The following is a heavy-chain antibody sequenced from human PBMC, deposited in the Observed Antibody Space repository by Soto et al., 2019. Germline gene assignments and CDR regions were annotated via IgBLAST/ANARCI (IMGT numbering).Heavy chain of an antibody. J-gene: IGHJ3*02. CDR1: GFTFDDYA. CDR2: ISWNSGSI. CDR3: AKDMSKTGDLHGAFDI. V-gene: IGHV3-9*01. D-gene: IGHD7-27*01. Sequence: GGSLRLSCAASGFTFDDYAMHWVRQAPGKGLEWVSGISWNSGSIGYADSVKGRFTISRDNAKNSLYLQMNSLRAEDTALYYCAKDMSKTGDLHGAFDIWGQGTMVTVSS.